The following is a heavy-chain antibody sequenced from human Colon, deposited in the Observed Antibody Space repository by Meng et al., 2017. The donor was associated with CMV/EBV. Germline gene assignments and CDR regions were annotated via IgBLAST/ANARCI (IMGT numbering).Heavy chain of an antibody. CDR1: GFTFSRYG. CDR3: AKDGGGSWGWYFDL. D-gene: IGHD2-15*01. V-gene: IGHV3-30*02. Sequence: ASGFTFSRYGMHWVRQAPGKGLEWVAFVRYDGGNKQYGDSVKGRFNISKDNGRNTVHLQMNTLSAEDMAVYYCAKDGGGSWGWYFDLWGRGTLVTVSS. J-gene: IGHJ2*01. CDR2: VRYDGGNK.